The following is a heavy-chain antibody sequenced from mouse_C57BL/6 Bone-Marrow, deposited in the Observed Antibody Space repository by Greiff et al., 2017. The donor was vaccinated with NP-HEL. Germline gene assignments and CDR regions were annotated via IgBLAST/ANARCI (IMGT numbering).Heavy chain of an antibody. CDR3: ASWGNHWYFDV. V-gene: IGHV1-52*01. CDR1: GYTFTSYW. D-gene: IGHD2-1*01. J-gene: IGHJ1*03. CDR2: IDPSDSET. Sequence: QVQLQQPGAELVRPGSSVKLSCKASGYTFTSYWMHWVKQRPIQGLEWIGNIDPSDSETHYNQKFKDKATLTVDKSSSTAYMQLSSLTSEYSAVYYCASWGNHWYFDVWGTGTTVTVSS.